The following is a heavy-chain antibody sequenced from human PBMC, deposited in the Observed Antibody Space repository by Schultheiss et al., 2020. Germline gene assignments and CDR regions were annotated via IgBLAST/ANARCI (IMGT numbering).Heavy chain of an antibody. D-gene: IGHD6-13*01. Sequence: SETLSLTCTVSGGSIINAGYYWSWSRQDPGKGLEWIGYIHYSGSTYYNPSLKSRVFISVDTSKNQFSLKLSSVTVADTAVYYCARDPRISSSWYKIDWGQGTLVTGSS. CDR3: ARDPRISSSWYKID. V-gene: IGHV4-31*03. J-gene: IGHJ4*02. CDR2: IHYSGST. CDR1: GGSIINAGYY.